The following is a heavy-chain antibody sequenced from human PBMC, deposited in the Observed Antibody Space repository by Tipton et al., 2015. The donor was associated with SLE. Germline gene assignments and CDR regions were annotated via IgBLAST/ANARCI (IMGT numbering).Heavy chain of an antibody. Sequence: TLSLTCAVYGGSFSGYYWSWIRQPPGKGLEWIGEINHSGSANYNPSLKSRVTISVDTSKNQFSLKLSSVTAADTAVYYCARGLGREAFDIWGQGTMVTVSS. J-gene: IGHJ3*02. CDR1: GGSFSGYY. CDR3: ARGLGREAFDI. CDR2: INHSGSA. D-gene: IGHD3-16*01. V-gene: IGHV4-34*01.